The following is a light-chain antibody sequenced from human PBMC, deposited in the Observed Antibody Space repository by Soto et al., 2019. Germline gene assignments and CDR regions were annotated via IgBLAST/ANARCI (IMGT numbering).Light chain of an antibody. J-gene: IGKJ4*01. V-gene: IGKV1-39*01. Sequence: DIQLTQSPSSLSASVGDRITITCRASQSISTYLNWYQQKPGEAPTLLVYDSSTLQSGVPSRFSGSGFGAEFTLTVSSLQPEDFATYFCQQLNSFPLTFGGGTKVDIK. CDR1: QSISTY. CDR3: QQLNSFPLT. CDR2: DSS.